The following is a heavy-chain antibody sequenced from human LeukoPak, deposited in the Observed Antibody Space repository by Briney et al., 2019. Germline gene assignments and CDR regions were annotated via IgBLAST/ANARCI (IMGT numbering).Heavy chain of an antibody. D-gene: IGHD5-12*01. Sequence: GGSLRLSCAASGFTFSSYKMNWVRQAPGKGLEWVSSISSSGSYIYYADSVKGRFTISRDNAKNSVYLQMNSLRAEDTDVYYCVSRYSGYDWGAATFDYWGQGTLVTVSS. CDR3: VSRYSGYDWGAATFDY. CDR1: GFTFSSYK. CDR2: ISSSGSYI. J-gene: IGHJ4*02. V-gene: IGHV3-21*01.